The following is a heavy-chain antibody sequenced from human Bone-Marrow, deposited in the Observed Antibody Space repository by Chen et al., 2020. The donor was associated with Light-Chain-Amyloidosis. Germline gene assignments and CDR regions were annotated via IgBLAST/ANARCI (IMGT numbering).Heavy chain of an antibody. CDR1: GYTFPNYW. CDR2: IYPDDSDA. Sequence: EVQLEQSGPEVKKPGESLKISCKGSGYTFPNYWIGWVRQMPGKGLEWMGVIYPDDSDARYSPSFEGQVTISADKSITTAYLQRRSLKASDTAMYYCVRRRDGYNFDYWGQGTLVTVSS. J-gene: IGHJ4*02. D-gene: IGHD5-12*01. CDR3: VRRRDGYNFDY. V-gene: IGHV5-51*01.